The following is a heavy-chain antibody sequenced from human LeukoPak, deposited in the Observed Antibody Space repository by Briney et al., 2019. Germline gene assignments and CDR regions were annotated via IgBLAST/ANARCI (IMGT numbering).Heavy chain of an antibody. CDR1: GGSISSSSYY. D-gene: IGHD3-16*01. J-gene: IGHJ6*03. CDR3: ARLRLSPAGRLRAYSYYMDV. V-gene: IGHV4-39*01. CDR2: IYYSGST. Sequence: NPSETLSLTCTVSGGSISSSSYYWGWIRQPPGKGLERIASIYYSGSTYYNPALKSLVTISVDTSKNQFSLKLSSVTAADTAVYYCARLRLSPAGRLRAYSYYMDVWGKGTTVTVSS.